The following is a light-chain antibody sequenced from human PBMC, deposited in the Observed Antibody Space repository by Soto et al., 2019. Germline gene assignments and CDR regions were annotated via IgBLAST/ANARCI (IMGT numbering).Light chain of an antibody. Sequence: QSALTQPASVSGSPGQSITISCTGTSSDIGGYNFVSWYQQHPGKAPKLLIHEVNNRPSGVSIRFSGSKSGNTASLTISGLQAEDEADYYCSSDTSSSTLIFGGGTQLTVL. CDR1: SSDIGGYNF. J-gene: IGLJ2*01. V-gene: IGLV2-14*01. CDR3: SSDTSSSTLI. CDR2: EVN.